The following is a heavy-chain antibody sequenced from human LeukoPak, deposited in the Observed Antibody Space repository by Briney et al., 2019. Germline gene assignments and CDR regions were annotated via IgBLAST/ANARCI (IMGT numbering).Heavy chain of an antibody. Sequence: PGGSLRLSCAASGLTFSSYWMHWVRQVPGKGLVWVSRIKSDGSITSYADSVKGRFAISRDNAKNTLSLQMNSLRAEDTAVYYCARGLGGLYSSGWIDYWGQGTLVTVSS. CDR2: IKSDGSIT. CDR3: ARGLGGLYSSGWIDY. D-gene: IGHD6-19*01. J-gene: IGHJ4*02. CDR1: GLTFSSYW. V-gene: IGHV3-74*01.